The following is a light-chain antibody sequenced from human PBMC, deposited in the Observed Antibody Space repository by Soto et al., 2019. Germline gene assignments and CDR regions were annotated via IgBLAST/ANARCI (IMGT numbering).Light chain of an antibody. Sequence: EIVLTQSPGTLSLSPVERATLSCMASQSISSSNLAWYQQKPGQAPRLLIYGASTRATGIPARFSGSGSGTEFTLTISSLQSEDFAVYYCQQYSNWPSWTFGQGTKVDI. CDR2: GAS. CDR3: QQYSNWPSWT. CDR1: QSISSSN. J-gene: IGKJ1*01. V-gene: IGKV3-15*01.